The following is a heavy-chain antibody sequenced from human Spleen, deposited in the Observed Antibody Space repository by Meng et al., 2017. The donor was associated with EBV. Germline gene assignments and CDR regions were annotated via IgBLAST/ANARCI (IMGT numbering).Heavy chain of an antibody. V-gene: IGHV4-39*01. Sequence: QLQLQESGPGLVKPSETLSRTCTVSGDSISSSLYYWGWIRQPPGKGLEWIGNIYYSGTTYCKPSLKSRVRISVDTSNNQFSLKLRSVIAADTAVYYCARLWGGFDSWGQGTLVTVSS. J-gene: IGHJ4*02. CDR2: IYYSGTT. CDR3: ARLWGGFDS. D-gene: IGHD3-16*01. CDR1: GDSISSSLYY.